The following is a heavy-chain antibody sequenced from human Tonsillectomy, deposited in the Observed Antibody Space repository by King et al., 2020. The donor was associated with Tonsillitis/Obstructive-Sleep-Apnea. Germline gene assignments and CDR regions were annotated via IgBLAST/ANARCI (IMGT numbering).Heavy chain of an antibody. D-gene: IGHD6-13*01. CDR1: GYTFTSYV. V-gene: IGHV1-18*01. CDR3: ARGISTDY. Sequence: QLVQSGGEVKKPGASVKVSCKASGYTFTSYVISWVRQAPGQGLEWMGWISPHNDNTNYSQRLQGRVTMTTDTSTSTAYMEVRSLRSDDTAVYYCARGISTDYWGQGTLVTVSS. J-gene: IGHJ4*02. CDR2: ISPHNDNT.